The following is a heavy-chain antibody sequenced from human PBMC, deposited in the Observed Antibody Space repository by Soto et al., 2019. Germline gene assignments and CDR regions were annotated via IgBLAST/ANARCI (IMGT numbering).Heavy chain of an antibody. CDR1: GFTFSDHY. Sequence: EVQLVESGGGLVQPGGSQRLSCAASGFTFSDHYMDWVRQAPGKGLEWVGRIRNKANSYTTDYAASVKGRFTISRYNSKASLYLKMNSLKTEDTAIYSCGRDSGKGAYFDSWGHGTLATVSS. V-gene: IGHV3-72*01. D-gene: IGHD1-26*01. J-gene: IGHJ4*01. CDR3: GRDSGKGAYFDS. CDR2: IRNKANSYTT.